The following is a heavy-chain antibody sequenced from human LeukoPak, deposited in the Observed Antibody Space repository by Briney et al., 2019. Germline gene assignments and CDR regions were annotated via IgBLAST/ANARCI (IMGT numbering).Heavy chain of an antibody. V-gene: IGHV3-66*01. CDR1: GFTVSSNY. CDR3: ASRTTVTDADGFDI. CDR2: IYSGGST. D-gene: IGHD4-17*01. Sequence: GGSLRLSCAASGFTVSSNYMNWVRQAPGKGLEWVSLIYSGGSTYNADSVKDRFTISRDNSKNTVYLQMNSLRAEDTAVYYCASRTTVTDADGFDIWGQGTMVTVSS. J-gene: IGHJ3*02.